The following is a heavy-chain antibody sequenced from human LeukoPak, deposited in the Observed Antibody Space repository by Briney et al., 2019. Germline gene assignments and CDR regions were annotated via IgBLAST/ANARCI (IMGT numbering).Heavy chain of an antibody. J-gene: IGHJ4*02. D-gene: IGHD5-18*01. V-gene: IGHV3-33*01. CDR2: IWYDGSNK. Sequence: GGSLRLSCAASGFTFSSHGMHWVRQAPGKGLEWVAVIWYDGSNKYYADSVKGRFTISRDNSKNTLYLQMNSLRAEDTAVYYCARNDKGNSYGYSIDYWGQGILVTVSS. CDR3: ARNDKGNSYGYSIDY. CDR1: GFTFSSHG.